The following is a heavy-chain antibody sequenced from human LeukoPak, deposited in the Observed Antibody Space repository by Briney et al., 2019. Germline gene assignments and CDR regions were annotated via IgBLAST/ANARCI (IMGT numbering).Heavy chain of an antibody. D-gene: IGHD6-6*01. CDR1: GGSISSGGYY. V-gene: IGHV4-31*03. J-gene: IGHJ4*02. CDR2: IYYSGST. Sequence: SETLSLTCTVSGGSISSGGYYWSWIRQHPGKGLEWIGYIYYSGSTYYNPSLKSRVTISVDTSKNQFSLKLSSVTAADTAVYYCARGGVKSSSSSAYYFDYWGQGTLVTVSS. CDR3: ARGGVKSSSSSAYYFDY.